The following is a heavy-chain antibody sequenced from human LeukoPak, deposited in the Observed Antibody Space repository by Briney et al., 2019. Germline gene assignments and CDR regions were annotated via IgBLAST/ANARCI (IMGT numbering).Heavy chain of an antibody. CDR1: GLTFSRYA. J-gene: IGHJ4*02. V-gene: IGHV3-23*01. D-gene: IGHD3-3*01. CDR3: AKDQKLRAITIFGVVTPTFDY. Sequence: GGSLRLSCAASGLTFSRYAMMWVRQPPRKGLEWVSAINGSRGSTYYADSAQGRFNLSRDNSKNTLYLQINSMRAEDTAVYYCAKDQKLRAITIFGVVTPTFDYWGQGTLVTVSS. CDR2: INGSRGST.